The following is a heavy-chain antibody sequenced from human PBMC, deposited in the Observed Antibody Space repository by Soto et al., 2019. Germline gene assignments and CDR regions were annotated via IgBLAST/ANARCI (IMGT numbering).Heavy chain of an antibody. CDR3: SYDTCGDKYF. J-gene: IGHJ4*02. V-gene: IGHV3-74*01. CDR1: GYTFSHYW. CDR2: VNPDGTIT. D-gene: IGHD3-9*01. Sequence: EVQLVESGGDLVQPGGSLRLSCAASGYTFSHYWMHWVRQAPGKGLVWVSRVNPDGTITTSADSVKGRFTISRDNAKNTLYSQMNSLGVEDTALYYCSYDTCGDKYFWGQGTLVTVSS.